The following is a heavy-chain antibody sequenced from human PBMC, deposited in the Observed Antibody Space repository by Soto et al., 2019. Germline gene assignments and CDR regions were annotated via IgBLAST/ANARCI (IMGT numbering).Heavy chain of an antibody. CDR1: GFTFSSYG. CDR3: ARDGGSVRNSKYIDY. J-gene: IGHJ4*02. D-gene: IGHD3-16*01. Sequence: QVQLVESGGGVVQPGRSLRLSCAASGFTFSSYGMHWVRQAPGKGLEWVAVIWYDGSNKYYADSVKGRFTISRDNSKNTLYLQMNSLRAEDTAVYYCARDGGSVRNSKYIDYWGQGTLVTVSS. V-gene: IGHV3-33*01. CDR2: IWYDGSNK.